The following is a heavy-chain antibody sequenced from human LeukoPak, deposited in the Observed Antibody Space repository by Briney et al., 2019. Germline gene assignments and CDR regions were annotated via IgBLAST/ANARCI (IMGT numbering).Heavy chain of an antibody. V-gene: IGHV4-34*01. CDR2: TNHSGST. D-gene: IGHD3-3*01. CDR3: AREAYHDFWSGSWRSYYYMDV. Sequence: SETLSLTCAVYGGSFSGYYWSWIRQPPGQGLEWIGETNHSGSTNYNPSLKSRVTISVDTSKNQFSLKLSSVTAADTAVYYCAREAYHDFWSGSWRSYYYMDVWGKGTTVTVSS. CDR1: GGSFSGYY. J-gene: IGHJ6*03.